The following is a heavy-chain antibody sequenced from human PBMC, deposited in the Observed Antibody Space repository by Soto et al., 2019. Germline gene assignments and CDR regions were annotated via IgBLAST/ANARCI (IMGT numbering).Heavy chain of an antibody. Sequence: KTSETLSLTCTVSGDSISNYYWSWIRQPPGKRLEWIGYIYYTGSTIYNPSLESRVTMSVDTSKNQFSLKVNSVNAADTAVYYCAKYRRTEAEGYTLDYWGGGTLVTVPS. V-gene: IGHV4-59*01. D-gene: IGHD6-13*01. CDR3: AKYRRTEAEGYTLDY. J-gene: IGHJ4*02. CDR2: IYYTGST. CDR1: GDSISNYY.